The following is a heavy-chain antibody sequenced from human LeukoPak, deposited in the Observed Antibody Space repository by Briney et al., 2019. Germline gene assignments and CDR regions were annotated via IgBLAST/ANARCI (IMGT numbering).Heavy chain of an antibody. Sequence: SVKVSCKASGGTFSSYAISWVRQAPGQGLEWMGGIIPIFGTANYAQKFQGRVTMTRDMSTSTVYMELSSLRSEDTAVYYCARDLRCSGGSCYLTPYYYYYYYMDVWGKGTTVTVSS. CDR1: GGTFSSYA. CDR2: IIPIFGTA. J-gene: IGHJ6*03. CDR3: ARDLRCSGGSCYLTPYYYYYYYMDV. D-gene: IGHD2-15*01. V-gene: IGHV1-69*05.